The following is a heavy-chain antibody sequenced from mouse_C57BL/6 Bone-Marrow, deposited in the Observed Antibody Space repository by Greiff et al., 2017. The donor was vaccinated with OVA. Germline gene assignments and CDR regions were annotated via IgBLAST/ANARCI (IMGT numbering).Heavy chain of an antibody. V-gene: IGHV2-2*01. Sequence: QVQLQQSGPGLVQPSQSLSITCTVSGFSLTSYGVHWVRQSPGKGLEWLGVIWSGGSTDYNAAFISRRSISKDNSKSQVFFKMNSLQADDTAIYYCARYSNYGYFDVWGTGTTVTVSS. CDR2: IWSGGST. CDR1: GFSLTSYG. CDR3: ARYSNYGYFDV. J-gene: IGHJ1*03. D-gene: IGHD2-5*01.